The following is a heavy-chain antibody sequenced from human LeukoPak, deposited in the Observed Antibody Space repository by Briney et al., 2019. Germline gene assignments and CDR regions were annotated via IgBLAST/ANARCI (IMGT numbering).Heavy chain of an antibody. J-gene: IGHJ4*02. D-gene: IGHD2-21*02. CDR3: ARLFGDVTVYDL. Sequence: PGGSLGLSCGGSGFTFGSHWMSWVRQAPGKGLEWVATINRDGSTRHYVDSVKGRYTVSRDNAINSLFLQMDSLRVEDTAVYYCARLFGDVTVYDLWGQGTLLTVSS. CDR1: GFTFGSHW. CDR2: INRDGSTR. V-gene: IGHV3-7*01.